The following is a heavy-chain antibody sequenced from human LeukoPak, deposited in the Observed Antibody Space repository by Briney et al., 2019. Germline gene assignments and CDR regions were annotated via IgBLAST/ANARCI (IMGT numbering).Heavy chain of an antibody. J-gene: IGHJ5*02. CDR2: ISGNAVST. Sequence: GGSLRLSCAASGFTFNSFAMSWVRQAPGKGLEWVSTISGNAVSTYYADSVKGRFTISRDNSRNTVYVQMNSLRAEDTAVYYCAKDSTSAWFDPWGQGTLVTVSS. D-gene: IGHD2/OR15-2a*01. CDR1: GFTFNSFA. V-gene: IGHV3-23*01. CDR3: AKDSTSAWFDP.